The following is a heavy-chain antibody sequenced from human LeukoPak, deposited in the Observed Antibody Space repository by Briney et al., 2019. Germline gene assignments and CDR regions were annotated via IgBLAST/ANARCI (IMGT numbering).Heavy chain of an antibody. J-gene: IGHJ4*02. CDR3: AKDPARGYCSTGICYDSPFDF. CDR1: GFTFSTYP. CDR2: ISASAADT. D-gene: IGHD2-15*01. Sequence: GGSLRLSCVASGFTFSTYPMTWVRQAPGKGLEWVSLISASAADTYYADPVKGRFTISRDDSKNTLFLQMNSQRVEDTAVYYCAKDPARGYCSTGICYDSPFDFWGQGTLVTVSS. V-gene: IGHV3-23*01.